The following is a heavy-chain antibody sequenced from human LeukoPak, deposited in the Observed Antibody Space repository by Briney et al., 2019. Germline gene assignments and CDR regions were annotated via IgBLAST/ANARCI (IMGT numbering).Heavy chain of an antibody. CDR3: ATWAGDQTPNPGHSSSLNY. V-gene: IGHV4-39*01. J-gene: IGHJ4*02. Sequence: SETLSLTCTVSGGSISSSSYYWGWIRQPPGKGLEWIGSIYYSGSTYYNPSLKSRVTISVDTSKNQFSLKLSSVTAADTAVYYCATWAGDQTPNPGHSSSLNYWGQGTLVTVSS. D-gene: IGHD6-13*01. CDR2: IYYSGST. CDR1: GGSISSSSYY.